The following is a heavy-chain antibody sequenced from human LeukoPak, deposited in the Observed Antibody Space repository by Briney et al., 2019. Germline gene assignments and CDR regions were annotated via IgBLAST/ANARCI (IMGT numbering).Heavy chain of an antibody. Sequence: GSLRLSCAASGFTFSSYWMSWVRQPPGKGLEWMGNIYYSGSTYYNPSLKSRVTISVDTSKNQFSLKLNSVTAADTAVYYCARDSGDYEFDYWGQGTQVTVSS. CDR1: GFTFSSYW. V-gene: IGHV4-4*02. J-gene: IGHJ4*02. D-gene: IGHD4-17*01. CDR2: IYYSGST. CDR3: ARDSGDYEFDY.